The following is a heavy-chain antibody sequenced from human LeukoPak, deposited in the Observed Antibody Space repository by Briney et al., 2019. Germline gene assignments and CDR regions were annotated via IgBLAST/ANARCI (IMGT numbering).Heavy chain of an antibody. V-gene: IGHV3-53*01. CDR2: LYTGGGT. D-gene: IGHD3-22*01. CDR1: GDSISGYS. CDR3: TRSGYRHPYHFDS. J-gene: IGHJ4*02. Sequence: ETLSLTCTVSGDSISGYSWSWVRQAPGKGLEWVSVLYTGGGTDHADSVKGRFTISRDNSKNTLSLQMNSPRAEDTAIYYCTRSGYRHPYHFDSWGQGTLVTVSS.